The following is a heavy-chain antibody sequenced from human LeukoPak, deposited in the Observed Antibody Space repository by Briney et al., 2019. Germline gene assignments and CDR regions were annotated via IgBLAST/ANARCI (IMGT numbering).Heavy chain of an antibody. J-gene: IGHJ4*02. CDR2: ISYDGSNK. V-gene: IGHV3-30-3*01. CDR1: GFTFSSYA. D-gene: IGHD2-15*01. CDR3: ARNLSGYLDY. Sequence: GGSLRLSCAASGFTFSSYAMHWVRQAPGKGLEWVAVISYDGSNKYYADSVKGRFTISRDNSKNTLYLQMNSLRAEDTAVYYCARNLSGYLDYWGQGTLVTVSS.